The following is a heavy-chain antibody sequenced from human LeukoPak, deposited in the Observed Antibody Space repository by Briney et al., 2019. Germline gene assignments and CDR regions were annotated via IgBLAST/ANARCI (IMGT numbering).Heavy chain of an antibody. Sequence: PSGTLSLTCAVSGGSISSSNWWSWVRQPPGKGLEWIGEIYQSGSTNYNPSLKSQVTISVDKSKNQFSLKLSSVTAADTAVYYCARVPIVVVVAATLPEYYFDYWGQGTLVTVSS. CDR1: GGSISSSNW. V-gene: IGHV4-4*02. J-gene: IGHJ4*02. D-gene: IGHD2-15*01. CDR2: IYQSGST. CDR3: ARVPIVVVVAATLPEYYFDY.